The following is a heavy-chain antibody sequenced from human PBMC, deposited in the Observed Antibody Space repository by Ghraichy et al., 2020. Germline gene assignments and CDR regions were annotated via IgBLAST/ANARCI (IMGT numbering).Heavy chain of an antibody. V-gene: IGHV3-9*01. CDR3: AKDYYGGNSIFFDY. Sequence: GGSLRLSCAASGFTFDDYAMHWVRQAPGKGLEWVSGISWNSGSIGYADSVKGRFTISRDNAKNSLYLQMNSLRAEDTALYYCAKDYYGGNSIFFDYWGQGTLVTVSS. J-gene: IGHJ4*02. D-gene: IGHD4-23*01. CDR2: ISWNSGSI. CDR1: GFTFDDYA.